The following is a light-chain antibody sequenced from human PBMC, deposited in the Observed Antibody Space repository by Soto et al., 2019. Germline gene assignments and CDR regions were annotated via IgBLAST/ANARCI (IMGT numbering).Light chain of an antibody. J-gene: IGLJ2*01. CDR1: SSNIGSNY. Sequence: QSVLTQPPSASGTPGQRVTISCSGSSSNIGSNYVYWYQQLPGTAPKLLIYSNNQRPSGVPDRSSGSKSGTSASLAISGLRSDDEADYYCAAWDDSLSGYVVFGGGTRSPS. CDR2: SNN. CDR3: AAWDDSLSGYVV. V-gene: IGLV1-47*01.